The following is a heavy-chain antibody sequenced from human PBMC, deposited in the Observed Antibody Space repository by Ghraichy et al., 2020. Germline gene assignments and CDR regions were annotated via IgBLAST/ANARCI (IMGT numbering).Heavy chain of an antibody. V-gene: IGHV4-59*01. J-gene: IGHJ4*02. CDR3: ARGYGSGSPTLNFDY. CDR1: GGSISSYY. D-gene: IGHD3-10*01. CDR2: IYYSGST. Sequence: ESLNISCTVSGGSISSYYWSWIRQPPGKGLEWIGYIYYSGSTNYNPSLKSRVTISVDTSKNQFSLKLSSVTAADTAVYYCARGYGSGSPTLNFDYWGQGTLVTVSS.